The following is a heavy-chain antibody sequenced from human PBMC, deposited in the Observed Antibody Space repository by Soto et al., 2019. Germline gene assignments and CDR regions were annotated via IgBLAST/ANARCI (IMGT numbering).Heavy chain of an antibody. D-gene: IGHD5-18*01. CDR3: ARDAKRVRGYSYGPLVQNFDY. Sequence: ASVKVSCKASGGTFSSYAISWVRQAPGQGLEWMGGIIPIFGTANYAQKFQGRVTITADESTSTAYMELSSLRSEDTAVYYCARDAKRVRGYSYGPLVQNFDYWGQGTLVTVSS. CDR2: IIPIFGTA. J-gene: IGHJ4*02. V-gene: IGHV1-69*13. CDR1: GGTFSSYA.